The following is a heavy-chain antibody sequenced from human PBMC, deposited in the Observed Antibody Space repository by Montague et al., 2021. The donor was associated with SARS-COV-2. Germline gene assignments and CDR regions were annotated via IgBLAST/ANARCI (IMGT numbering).Heavy chain of an antibody. J-gene: IGHJ4*02. CDR2: IYYTGET. V-gene: IGHV4-59*01. Sequence: SETLSLTCSFSGGSIRSYYWSWIRLPPGKTLVWLGYIYYTGETTHNPSLKSRVTISAGTSRSQFSLRLTFVTAADTAVYFCARFWSGYVDKWSQGTLVTVPS. CDR1: GGSIRSYY. CDR3: ARFWSGYVDK. D-gene: IGHD3-3*01.